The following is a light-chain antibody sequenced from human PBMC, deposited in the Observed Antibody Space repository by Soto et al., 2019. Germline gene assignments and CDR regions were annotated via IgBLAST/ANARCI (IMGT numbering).Light chain of an antibody. CDR2: DVS. J-gene: IGLJ1*01. Sequence: QSALTQPPSASGSPGQSVTISCTGTSSDVGGYNYVSWYQHHPGKAPKLMIYDVSQRPSGVPDRFSGSKSGNTASLTVSGLQAEDEDDYYCISYAGSNNLYVFGTGTKLTVL. CDR1: SSDVGGYNY. V-gene: IGLV2-8*01. CDR3: ISYAGSNNLYV.